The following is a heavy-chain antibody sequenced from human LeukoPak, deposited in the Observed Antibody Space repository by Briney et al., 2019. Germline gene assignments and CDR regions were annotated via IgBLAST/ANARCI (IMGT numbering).Heavy chain of an antibody. D-gene: IGHD6-19*01. CDR1: GFTVSSKY. CDR3: ARDPPYGSSGFAFDI. Sequence: GGSLRLSCAASGFTVSSKYMSWVRQAPGKGLEWVSIIYSGGSTFYADSVKGRFTISRDNAKNSLYLQMNSLRAEDTAVYYCARDPPYGSSGFAFDIWGQGTMVTVSS. V-gene: IGHV3-66*01. J-gene: IGHJ3*02. CDR2: IYSGGST.